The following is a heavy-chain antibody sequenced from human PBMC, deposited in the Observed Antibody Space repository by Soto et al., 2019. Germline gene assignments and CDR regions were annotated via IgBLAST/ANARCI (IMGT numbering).Heavy chain of an antibody. Sequence: EVHLVESGGGLVQTGGSLRLSCAIFESTVSRDWMNWVRQAPGKGLEWVAHINQDGSEKYYVDSVKGRFTISRDNAKKSLSPKLTGLSTAETAMSYCTGGAGDAFWGQGHLVNGSS. J-gene: IGHJ4*02. D-gene: IGHD1-26*01. CDR3: TGGAGDAF. CDR1: ESTVSRDW. V-gene: IGHV3-7*04. CDR2: INQDGSEK.